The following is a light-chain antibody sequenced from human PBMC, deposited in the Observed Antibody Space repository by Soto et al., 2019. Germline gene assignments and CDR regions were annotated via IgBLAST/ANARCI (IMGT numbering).Light chain of an antibody. V-gene: IGLV2-8*01. J-gene: IGLJ1*01. CDR3: SSYAGSNKSV. CDR1: SSDVGGYNY. Sequence: QSVLTQPPSPSGPPGQSVTISCPGTSSDVGGYNYVSWYQQHPGKAPKLMIYEVSKRPSGVPDRFSGSKSGNTASLTVSGLQAEDEADYYCSSYAGSNKSVFGTGTKVTVL. CDR2: EVS.